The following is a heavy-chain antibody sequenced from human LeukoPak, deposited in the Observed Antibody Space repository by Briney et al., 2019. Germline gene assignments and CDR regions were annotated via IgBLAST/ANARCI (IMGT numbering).Heavy chain of an antibody. CDR1: GFTFSNYN. D-gene: IGHD5/OR15-5a*01. CDR2: ISSSSSTI. V-gene: IGHV3-48*01. CDR3: ARDLPDH. J-gene: IGHJ4*02. Sequence: GGSLRLSCAASGFTFSNYNMNWVRQAPGKGLEWVSYISSSSSTIYYADSVKGRFTISRDNAKNSLYLQMNTLRAEDTAVYYCARDLPDHWGQGTLVTVSS.